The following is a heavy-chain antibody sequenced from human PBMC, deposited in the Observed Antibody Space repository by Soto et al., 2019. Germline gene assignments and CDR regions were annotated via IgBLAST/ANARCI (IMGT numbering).Heavy chain of an antibody. J-gene: IGHJ4*02. CDR1: GFTFSSYA. Sequence: PGGSLRLSCAASGFTFSSYAMSWVRQAPGKGLEWVSAISGSGGSTYYADSVKGRFTISRDNSKNTLYLQMSSLRAEDTAVYYCAKEERYDYVWGSPHRPFDYWGQGTLVTVSS. CDR2: ISGSGGST. D-gene: IGHD3-16*01. CDR3: AKEERYDYVWGSPHRPFDY. V-gene: IGHV3-23*01.